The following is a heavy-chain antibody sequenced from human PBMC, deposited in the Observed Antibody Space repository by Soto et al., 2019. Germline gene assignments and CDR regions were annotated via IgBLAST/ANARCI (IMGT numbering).Heavy chain of an antibody. Sequence: GSLRLSCAASGFTFSSYGMHWVRQAPGKGLEWVAVIWYDGSNKYYADSVKGRFTISRDNSKNTLYLQMNSLRAEDTAVYYCARSYSSGWYYYYYGMDVWGQGTTVTVSS. D-gene: IGHD6-19*01. CDR3: ARSYSSGWYYYYYGMDV. CDR1: GFTFSSYG. J-gene: IGHJ6*02. V-gene: IGHV3-33*01. CDR2: IWYDGSNK.